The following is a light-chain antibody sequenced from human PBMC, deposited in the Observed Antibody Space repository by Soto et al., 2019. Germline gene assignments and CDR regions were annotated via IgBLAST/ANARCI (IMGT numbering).Light chain of an antibody. Sequence: QSVLTQPPSASGSPGQSVTISCTGTSSDVGGYNYVSWYQQHPGKAPKLMIYEVSKRPSGVPDRFSGSKSGNTASLTVSGLQAEYESDYYCSSYAGTAGSNNYVFGTGTKVTVL. CDR2: EVS. V-gene: IGLV2-8*01. CDR1: SSDVGGYNY. CDR3: SSYAGTAGSNNYV. J-gene: IGLJ1*01.